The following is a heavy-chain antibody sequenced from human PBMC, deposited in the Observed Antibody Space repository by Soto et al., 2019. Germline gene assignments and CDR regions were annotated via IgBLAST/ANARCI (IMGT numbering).Heavy chain of an antibody. Sequence: EVQLVQSGAEVKKPGESLRISCQGSGYSFSNHWVTWVRQMPGGGLEWMGKIVPTDSDTKYSPSLQGHVTMSVDTSISTAYLQWSTRKASDTAMYYCARHALGSSGRHYLGSWGQGTLVTVSS. V-gene: IGHV5-10-1*01. CDR3: ARHALGSSGRHYLGS. CDR2: IVPTDSDT. CDR1: GYSFSNHW. J-gene: IGHJ4*02. D-gene: IGHD6-19*01.